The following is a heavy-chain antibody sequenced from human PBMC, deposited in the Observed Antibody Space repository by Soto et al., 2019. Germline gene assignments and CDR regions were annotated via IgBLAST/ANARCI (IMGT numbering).Heavy chain of an antibody. J-gene: IGHJ4*02. D-gene: IGHD2-21*02. CDR3: ARSIVVVTALDY. Sequence: QVQLVQSGAEVKKPWASVKVSCKASVYTFTSYAMHWVRQAPGQRLEWMGWINAGNGNTKYSQKFQGRDTITRDTSASTAYRELSSLRSEDTAVYYCARSIVVVTALDYWGQGTLVTVSS. V-gene: IGHV1-3*01. CDR2: INAGNGNT. CDR1: VYTFTSYA.